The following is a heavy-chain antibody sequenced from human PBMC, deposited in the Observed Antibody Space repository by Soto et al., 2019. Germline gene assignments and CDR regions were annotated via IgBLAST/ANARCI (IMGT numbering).Heavy chain of an antibody. J-gene: IGHJ4*02. V-gene: IGHV4-61*08. CDR1: GASVSRGDSY. Sequence: QVQLQESGPGLVKPSETLSLTCTVSGASVSRGDSYWSWIRQPPGKGLEWIGYICCSGSTEYNPSRRSRVIISVDTSKNQLSLKLSTVTAADTAVYFCARGMDNNKVGWWGQGTLVTVSS. D-gene: IGHD1-1*01. CDR2: ICCSGST. CDR3: ARGMDNNKVGW.